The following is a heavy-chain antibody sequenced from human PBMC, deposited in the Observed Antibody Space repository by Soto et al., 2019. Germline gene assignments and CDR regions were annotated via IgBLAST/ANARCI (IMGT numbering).Heavy chain of an antibody. CDR2: IYYSGST. V-gene: IGHV4-31*03. CDR3: ARAKTTVTPTCHFDY. J-gene: IGHJ4*02. D-gene: IGHD4-17*01. CDR1: GGSISSGGYY. Sequence: SETLSLTCTVSGGSISSGGYYWSWIRQHPGKGLEWIGYIYYSGSTYYNPSLKSRVTISVDTPKNQFSLKLSSVTAAGTAVYYCARAKTTVTPTCHFDYWGQGTLVTVSS.